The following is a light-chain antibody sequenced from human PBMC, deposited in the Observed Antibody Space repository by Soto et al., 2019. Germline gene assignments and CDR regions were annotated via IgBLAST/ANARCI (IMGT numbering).Light chain of an antibody. CDR3: QQSYSTPIT. J-gene: IGKJ5*01. Sequence: DLQMTQSPSSLSASVGDRVTITCRASQSISSYLNWYQQKPGKAPKLLIYAASSLQSGVPSRFSGSGSGTDFTLTISSLQPEDFATYSCQQSYSTPITFGQGTRLEIK. V-gene: IGKV1-39*01. CDR1: QSISSY. CDR2: AAS.